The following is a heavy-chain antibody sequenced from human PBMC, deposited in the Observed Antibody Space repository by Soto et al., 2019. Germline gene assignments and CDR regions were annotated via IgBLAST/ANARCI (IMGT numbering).Heavy chain of an antibody. D-gene: IGHD3-3*01. CDR2: ISSSSSTI. CDR1: GFTFSSYS. J-gene: IGHJ6*02. CDR3: ARDLKGECYDFWSGYYYYYYGMDV. Sequence: PGGSLRLSCAASGFTFSSYSMNWVRQAPGKGLEWVSYISSSSSTIYYADSVKGRFTISRDNAKNSLYLQMNSLRDEDTAVYYCARDLKGECYDFWSGYYYYYYGMDVWGQGTTVTVSS. V-gene: IGHV3-48*02.